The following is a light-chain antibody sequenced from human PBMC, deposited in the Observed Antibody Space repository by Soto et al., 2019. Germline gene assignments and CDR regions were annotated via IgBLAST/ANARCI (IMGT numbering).Light chain of an antibody. V-gene: IGKV3-15*01. CDR2: GAT. J-gene: IGKJ1*01. CDR3: QQYNNWPRT. CDR1: QSVSSSY. Sequence: MTQSPSTLSASVGERATLSCRASQSVSSSYLAWYQQKPGQAPRLLIHGATTRATGIPARFSGSGSGTEFTLTISSLQSEDFAVYYCQQYNNWPRTFGQGTKVDIK.